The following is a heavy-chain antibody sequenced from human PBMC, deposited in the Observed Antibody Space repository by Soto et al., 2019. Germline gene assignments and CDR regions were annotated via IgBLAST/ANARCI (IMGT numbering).Heavy chain of an antibody. J-gene: IGHJ3*02. CDR2: TYYRSKWYN. CDR3: ARVPARVTYYYDSSGYGNAFDI. V-gene: IGHV6-1*01. D-gene: IGHD3-22*01. CDR1: GDSVSSNSAA. Sequence: SQTLSLTCAISGDSVSSNSAAWNWIRQSPSRGLEWLGRTYYRSKWYNDYAVSVKGRITINPDTSKNQFSLQLNSVTPEDTAVYYCARVPARVTYYYDSSGYGNAFDIWGQGTMVTVSS.